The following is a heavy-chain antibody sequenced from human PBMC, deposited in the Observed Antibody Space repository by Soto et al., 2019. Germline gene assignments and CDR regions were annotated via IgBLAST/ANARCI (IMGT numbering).Heavy chain of an antibody. CDR1: GGSISSYY. CDR3: AGTTVTTFPPRYYYYYMDV. Sequence: SETLSLTCTVSGGSISSYYWSWIRQPPGKGLEWIGYIYYSGSTNYNPSLKSRVTISVDTSKNQFSLKLSSVTAADTAVYYCAGTTVTTFPPRYYYYYMDVWGKGTTVTVSS. D-gene: IGHD4-17*01. J-gene: IGHJ6*03. V-gene: IGHV4-59*01. CDR2: IYYSGST.